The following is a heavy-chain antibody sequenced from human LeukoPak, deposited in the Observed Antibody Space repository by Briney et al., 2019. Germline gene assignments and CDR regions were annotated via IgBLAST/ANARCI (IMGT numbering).Heavy chain of an antibody. Sequence: SETLSLTCTVSGGPVSSGSYYWSWIRQPPGKGLEWIGYIYYSGSTNYNPSLKSRVTISVDRSKNQFSLKLSSVTAADTAVYYCARGYCSGGSCPNWFDPWGQGTLVTVSS. CDR2: IYYSGST. V-gene: IGHV4-61*01. D-gene: IGHD2-15*01. CDR1: GGPVSSGSYY. CDR3: ARGYCSGGSCPNWFDP. J-gene: IGHJ5*02.